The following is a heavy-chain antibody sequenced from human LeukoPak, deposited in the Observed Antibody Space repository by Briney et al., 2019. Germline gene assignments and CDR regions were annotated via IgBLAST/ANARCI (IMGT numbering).Heavy chain of an antibody. V-gene: IGHV4-59*01. CDR3: ARTARLPNS. Sequence: SETLSLTCTVSGTSITSSYWSWIRQPPGKGLEHIGYIYYTGVTNYSPSLKSRVTMSLDTSKNQFSLRLTSVTAADTAIYYCARTARLPNSWGQGTLVTVSS. J-gene: IGHJ4*02. D-gene: IGHD6-25*01. CDR2: IYYTGVT. CDR1: GTSITSSY.